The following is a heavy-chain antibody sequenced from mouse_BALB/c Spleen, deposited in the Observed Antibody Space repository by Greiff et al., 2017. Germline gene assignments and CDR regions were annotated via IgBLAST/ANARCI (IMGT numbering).Heavy chain of an antibody. J-gene: IGHJ2*01. CDR2: ISYSGST. D-gene: IGHD4-1*01. CDR1: GYSITSDYA. V-gene: IGHV3-2*02. Sequence: EVKLQESGPGLVKPSQSLSLTCTVTGYSITSDYAWNWIRQFPGNKLEWMGYISYSGSTSYNPSLKSRISITRDTSKNQFFLQLNSVTTEDTATYYCARGETLGHYFDYGGQGTTLTVSS. CDR3: ARGETLGHYFDY.